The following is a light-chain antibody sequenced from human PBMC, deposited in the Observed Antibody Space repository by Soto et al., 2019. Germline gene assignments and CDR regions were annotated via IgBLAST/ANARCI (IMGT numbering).Light chain of an antibody. V-gene: IGKV3-20*01. CDR1: QSVSNSY. J-gene: IGKJ5*01. Sequence: EIVLTQSPGTLSLSPGERATLSCRASQSVSNSYLAWYQQKPGQAPRLLMYGASNRATGIPDRFSGSGSETDFTLTISRLEPEDFAVYYCQQYKNWPPITFGQGTRLEIK. CDR3: QQYKNWPPIT. CDR2: GAS.